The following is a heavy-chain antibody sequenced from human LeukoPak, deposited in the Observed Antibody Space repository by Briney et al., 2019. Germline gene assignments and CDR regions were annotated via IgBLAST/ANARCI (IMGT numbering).Heavy chain of an antibody. Sequence: GGSLRLSCAASGFTFRLYWIHWVRQVQGKGRGWVSRIHHVGKTIYADSVKGRFTISRDNTRNTVYLQMNSLRVEDTAVYHCVRDDSFDYDDIGYSSWFDPWGQGTLVTVSS. V-gene: IGHV3-74*01. CDR1: GFTFRLYW. CDR3: VRDDSFDYDDIGYSSWFDP. J-gene: IGHJ5*02. D-gene: IGHD3-22*01. CDR2: IHHVGKT.